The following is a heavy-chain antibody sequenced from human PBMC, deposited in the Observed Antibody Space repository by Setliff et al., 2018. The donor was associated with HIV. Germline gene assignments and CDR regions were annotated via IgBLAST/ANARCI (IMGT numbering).Heavy chain of an antibody. CDR1: GGSVNSGNYH. CDR2: IYTSGSP. CDR3: ARPRYTYGTPPAFDI. Sequence: SETLSLTCSVSGGSVNSGNYHWAWIRQPAGKGLEWIGHIYTSGSPHYKSSLTSRLTISLDTSGNQFSLKLTSVTAADSATYYCARPRYTYGTPPAFDIWGRGTVVTVSS. V-gene: IGHV4-61*09. D-gene: IGHD5-18*01. J-gene: IGHJ3*02.